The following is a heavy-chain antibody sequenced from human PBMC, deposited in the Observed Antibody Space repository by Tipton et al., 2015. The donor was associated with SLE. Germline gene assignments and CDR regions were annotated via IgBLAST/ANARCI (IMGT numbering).Heavy chain of an antibody. V-gene: IGHV4-31*03. J-gene: IGHJ3*02. D-gene: IGHD3-22*01. CDR3: ARDKKVVVITHDAFDI. CDR2: IYYSGST. CDR1: GGSISSGGYY. Sequence: TLSLTCTVSGGSISSGGYYWSWIRQHPGKGLEWIGYIYYSGSTYYNPSLKSRVTISVDTSKNQFSLKLSSVTAADTAVYYCARDKKVVVITHDAFDIWGQRTMVTVSS.